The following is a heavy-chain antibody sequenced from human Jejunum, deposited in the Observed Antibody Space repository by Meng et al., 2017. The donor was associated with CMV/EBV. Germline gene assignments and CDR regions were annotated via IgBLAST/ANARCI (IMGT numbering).Heavy chain of an antibody. J-gene: IGHJ6*02. CDR1: GGTFSSYA. V-gene: IGHV1-69*10. D-gene: IGHD3-3*01. CDR3: ARSGSAINGMDV. Sequence: ASGGTFSSYAISWVRQAPGQGLEWMGGIIPILGIANYAQKFQGRVTITADKSTGTAYMELSSLRSEDTAVYYCARSGSAINGMDVWGQGTTVTVSS. CDR2: IIPILGIA.